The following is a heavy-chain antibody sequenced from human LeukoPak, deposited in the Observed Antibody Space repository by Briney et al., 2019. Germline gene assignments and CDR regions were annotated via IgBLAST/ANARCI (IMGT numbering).Heavy chain of an antibody. D-gene: IGHD5-18*01. Sequence: ASVKVSCKASGYTFTSNGISWVRQAPGQGLEWMGWISAYNGNTNYEQKLQGRVTMTTDTSTSTAYMELSSLRSDDTAVYYCARETGYAYGRAPLDYWGQGTLVTVSS. CDR2: ISAYNGNT. V-gene: IGHV1-18*01. CDR1: GYTFTSNG. CDR3: ARETGYAYGRAPLDY. J-gene: IGHJ4*02.